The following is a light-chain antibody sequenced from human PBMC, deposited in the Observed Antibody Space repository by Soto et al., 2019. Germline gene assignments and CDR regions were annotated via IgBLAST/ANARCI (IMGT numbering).Light chain of an antibody. V-gene: IGKV4-1*01. Sequence: DIVMTQSPDSLAVSPGERATINCKSSQSLVHSSNNKNYLIWYQQKPGQPPKLLIYWASTRESGVPERFSGSGSGTDLTLTISSLQTEDAAVYFCQQYYSSPVTFGGGTKVEIK. CDR2: WAS. J-gene: IGKJ4*01. CDR3: QQYYSSPVT. CDR1: QSLVHSSNNKNY.